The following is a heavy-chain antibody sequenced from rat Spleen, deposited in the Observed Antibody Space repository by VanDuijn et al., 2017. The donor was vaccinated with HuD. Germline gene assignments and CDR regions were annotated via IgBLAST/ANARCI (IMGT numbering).Heavy chain of an antibody. CDR3: ASQYYFDY. CDR2: ITYDVTST. Sequence: EVQLVESGGGLVQPGRSMKLSCAASGFTFSNYDMAWVRQAPTKGLEWVASITYDVTSTYYRDFVKGRFTISRDNAKSTLYLQMDSLRSEDTATYYCASQYYFDYWGQGVMVTVSS. J-gene: IGHJ2*01. V-gene: IGHV5-25*01. CDR1: GFTFSNYD.